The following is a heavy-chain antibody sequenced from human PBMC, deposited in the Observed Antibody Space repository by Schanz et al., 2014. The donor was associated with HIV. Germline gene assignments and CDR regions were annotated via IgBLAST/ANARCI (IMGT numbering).Heavy chain of an antibody. Sequence: QVQLVQSGAEVKKPGSSVKVSCKASGGTFSSYAISWVRQAPGQGLEWMGGIITILGTANYAQKFQGRVTITADESTSTAYMELSSLRSEDTAVYYCARYNDILTGNYPFDYWDQGTLVTVSS. CDR2: IITILGTA. V-gene: IGHV1-69*01. J-gene: IGHJ4*02. D-gene: IGHD3-9*01. CDR3: ARYNDILTGNYPFDY. CDR1: GGTFSSYA.